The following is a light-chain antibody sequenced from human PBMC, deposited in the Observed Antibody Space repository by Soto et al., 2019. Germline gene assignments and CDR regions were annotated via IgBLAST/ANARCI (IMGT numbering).Light chain of an antibody. J-gene: IGLJ1*01. V-gene: IGLV1-51*01. CDR1: SSNIGGNS. Sequence: SVLTQPPSVSAAPGHKVTISCSGSSSNIGGNSVSWYQQLPWTAPKLLIYDDNKRPSGIPDRFSGSKSGTSATLGITGFQTGDEADYYCGSWDSSLSAHVLGTGTKVTVL. CDR3: GSWDSSLSAHV. CDR2: DDN.